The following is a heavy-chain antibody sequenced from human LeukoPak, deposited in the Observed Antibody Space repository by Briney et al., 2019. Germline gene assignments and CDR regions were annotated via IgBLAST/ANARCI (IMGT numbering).Heavy chain of an antibody. CDR2: IYYSGST. CDR1: GGSISSSSYY. V-gene: IGHV4-39*07. J-gene: IGHJ4*02. Sequence: PSETLSLTCTVSGGSISSSSYYWGWIRQPPGKGLEWIGSIYYSGSTYYNPSLKSRVTISVDTSKNQFSLKLSSVTAADTAVYYCARTVLGGYSYGSGRHYFDYWGQGTLVTVSS. CDR3: ARTVLGGYSYGSGRHYFDY. D-gene: IGHD3-10*01.